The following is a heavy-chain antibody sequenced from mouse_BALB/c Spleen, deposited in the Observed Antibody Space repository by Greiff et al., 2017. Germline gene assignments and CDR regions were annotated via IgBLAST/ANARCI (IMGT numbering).Heavy chain of an antibody. J-gene: IGHJ4*01. D-gene: IGHD3-1*01. V-gene: IGHV2-2*01. CDR2: IWSGGST. Sequence: VKLVESGPGLVQPSQSLSITCTVSGFSLTSYGVHWVRQSPGKGLEWLGVIWSGGSTDYNAAFISRLSISKDNSKSQVFLKMNSLQTDDTAMYYCARDRGTYYAMDYWGQGTSVTVSS. CDR3: ARDRGTYYAMDY. CDR1: GFSLTSYG.